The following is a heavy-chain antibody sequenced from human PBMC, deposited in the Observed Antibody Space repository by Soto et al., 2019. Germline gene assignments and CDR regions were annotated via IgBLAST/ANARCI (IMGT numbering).Heavy chain of an antibody. J-gene: IGHJ3*02. D-gene: IGHD3-10*01. CDR3: AKEYYGSGSSTNAFDI. Sequence: EVQLLESGEGLVQPGGSLRLSCAASGFTFSSYAMSWVRQAPGKGLEWVSGISGSGGSTYYADSVKGRFTISRDNSKNTLYLQMSSLRAEDTAVYYCAKEYYGSGSSTNAFDIWGQGTMVTVSS. CDR2: ISGSGGST. V-gene: IGHV3-23*01. CDR1: GFTFSSYA.